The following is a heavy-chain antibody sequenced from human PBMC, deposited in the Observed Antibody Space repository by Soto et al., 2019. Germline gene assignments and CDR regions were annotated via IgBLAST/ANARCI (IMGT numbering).Heavy chain of an antibody. J-gene: IGHJ5*02. CDR2: IYYTGTT. V-gene: IGHV4-59*08. CDR3: ARQIWYPKLSGFDP. D-gene: IGHD6-13*01. Sequence: PSETLSLTCTVASGSISSYYWSWIRQAPGKGLEWIGSIYYTGTTYYNPSLKSRVTISVDTSKNQFSLKLSPVTAADTAVYYCARQIWYPKLSGFDPWGQGTLVTV. CDR1: SGSISSYY.